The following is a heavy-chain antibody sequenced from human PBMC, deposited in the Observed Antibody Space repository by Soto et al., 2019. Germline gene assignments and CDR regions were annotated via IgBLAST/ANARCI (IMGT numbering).Heavy chain of an antibody. CDR2: LNLDGSNT. J-gene: IGHJ4*02. CDR3: VSWLSAHFDY. Sequence: PGGSLRLSCAASGFTFRNHAMSWVRQAPGTGLEWVSTLNLDGSNTHYADSVKGRFTISRDNSRNTLYLQMNSLRVADTALYYCVSWLSAHFDYWGQGTPVTVSS. V-gene: IGHV3-23*01. CDR1: GFTFRNHA. D-gene: IGHD5-12*01.